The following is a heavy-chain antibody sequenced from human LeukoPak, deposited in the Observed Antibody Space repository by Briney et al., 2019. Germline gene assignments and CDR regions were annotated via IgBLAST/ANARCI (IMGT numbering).Heavy chain of an antibody. J-gene: IGHJ4*02. CDR1: GGSISSSSYY. D-gene: IGHD3-22*01. CDR3: ARLPSSGYPYFDY. Sequence: SETLSLTCTVSGGSISSSSYYWGWVRQPPGKGLEWIGTIYYTGSTYYNPSLKSRVTISVDTSKNQFSLKLSSVTAADTYVYNCARLPSSGYPYFDYWGQGTLVTVSS. V-gene: IGHV4-39*01. CDR2: IYYTGST.